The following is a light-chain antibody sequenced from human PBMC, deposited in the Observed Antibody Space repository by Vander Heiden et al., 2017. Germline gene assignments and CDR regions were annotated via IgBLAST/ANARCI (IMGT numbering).Light chain of an antibody. V-gene: IGKV3-11*01. CDR3: QQHTTWPPSIT. CDR2: DAS. Sequence: DIVLTQSPATMSLSPGETAKLSCRASQSLSGHLAWYQQKPGQAPMLLIYDASKRATGIPARFSGSGSGTDFTLTISSLDRDDFAVYFCQQHTTWPPSITFGLGTKVEI. CDR1: QSLSGH. J-gene: IGKJ1*01.